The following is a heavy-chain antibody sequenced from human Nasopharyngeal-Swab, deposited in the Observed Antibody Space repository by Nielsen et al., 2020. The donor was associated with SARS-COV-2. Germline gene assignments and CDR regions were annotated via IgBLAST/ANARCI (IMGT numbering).Heavy chain of an antibody. Sequence: GESLKISCAASGFTFSSYAMHWVRQAPGKGLEYVSAISSNGVTTYYANSVKGRFTISRDNSNNTLYLQMGSLRAEDMAVYYCARSYYDFWSGYYYAFEIGGQGTMVTVSS. CDR3: ARSYYDFWSGYYYAFEI. D-gene: IGHD3-3*01. CDR1: GFTFSSYA. CDR2: ISSNGVTT. V-gene: IGHV3-64*01. J-gene: IGHJ3*02.